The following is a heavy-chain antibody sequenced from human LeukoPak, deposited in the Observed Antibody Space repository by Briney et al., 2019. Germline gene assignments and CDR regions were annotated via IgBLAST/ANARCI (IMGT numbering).Heavy chain of an antibody. J-gene: IGHJ5*02. Sequence: GGALEISWEGSGCRFTSYWIGGGRQVPGKGLEWMGIIYPGDSDTRYSPSCEGKVTISAEKSNRTAYLQCSSLKASDTAMYYCARPGYSGYDSWGQGTLVTVSS. V-gene: IGHV5-51*01. CDR1: GCRFTSYW. CDR2: IYPGDSDT. CDR3: ARPGYSGYDS. D-gene: IGHD5-12*01.